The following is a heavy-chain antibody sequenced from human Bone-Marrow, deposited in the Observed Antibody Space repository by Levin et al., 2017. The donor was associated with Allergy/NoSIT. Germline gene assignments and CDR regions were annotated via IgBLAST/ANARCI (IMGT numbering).Heavy chain of an antibody. Sequence: GGSLRLSCKDSGYNFAHYWIGWVRQLPGKGLEWMGIIYPDDSDTRYSPSFQGQVTISADKSINTAYLQWSSLKASDTAMYYGASQGGSSGNAFDIWGQGTMVTVSS. J-gene: IGHJ3*02. CDR3: ASQGGSSGNAFDI. D-gene: IGHD6-25*01. CDR2: IYPDDSDT. CDR1: GYNFAHYW. V-gene: IGHV5-51*01.